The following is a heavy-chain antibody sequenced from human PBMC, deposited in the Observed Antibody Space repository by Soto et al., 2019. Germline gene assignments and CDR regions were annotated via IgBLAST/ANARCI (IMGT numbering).Heavy chain of an antibody. CDR2: INHSGST. D-gene: IGHD3-22*01. CDR1: GGSFSGYY. Sequence: SETLSLTCAVYGGSFSGYYWSWIRQPPGKGLEWIGEINHSGSTNYNPSLKSRVTISVDTSKNQFSLKLSSVTAADTAVYYCARGRYYYDSSGYSRHYYYGMDVWGQGTTVTVSS. V-gene: IGHV4-34*01. J-gene: IGHJ6*02. CDR3: ARGRYYYDSSGYSRHYYYGMDV.